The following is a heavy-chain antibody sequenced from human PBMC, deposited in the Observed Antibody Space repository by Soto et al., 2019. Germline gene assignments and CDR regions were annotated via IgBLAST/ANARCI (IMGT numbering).Heavy chain of an antibody. CDR1: GFSLNNYA. Sequence: EVQLRQSGGGVVQPGGSLRLSCVASGFSLNNYAMTWVRQAPGKGLEWVSGISGSGDGTYYADSVKDRFSVSRDKSTSTVHLQMSSLRVEDTAVYYCAKDKGLRGSSYFGDWGQGALVIVSS. D-gene: IGHD3-16*01. V-gene: IGHV3-23*01. CDR2: ISGSGDGT. J-gene: IGHJ4*02. CDR3: AKDKGLRGSSYFGD.